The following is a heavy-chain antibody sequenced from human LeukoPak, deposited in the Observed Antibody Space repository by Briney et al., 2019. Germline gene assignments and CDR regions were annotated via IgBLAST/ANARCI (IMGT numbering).Heavy chain of an antibody. D-gene: IGHD6-19*01. Sequence: PGGSLRLSCAASGFTFSSFSMNWVRQAPGKGLEWVSFITGSSSTIYYADSVKGRFTISRDNAKNSLYLQMNSLRAEDTAVYYCAGDQWLDAFDIWGQGTMVTVSS. CDR3: AGDQWLDAFDI. CDR2: ITGSSSTI. CDR1: GFTFSSFS. J-gene: IGHJ3*02. V-gene: IGHV3-48*01.